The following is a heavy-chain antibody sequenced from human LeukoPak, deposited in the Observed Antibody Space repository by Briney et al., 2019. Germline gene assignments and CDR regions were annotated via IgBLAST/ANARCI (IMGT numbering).Heavy chain of an antibody. CDR2: VSSSSSYI. Sequence: GGSLRLSCAASGFTFSSYSMNWVRQAPGKGLEWVSSVSSSSSYIYYADSVKGRFTISRDNAKNSLYLQMNSLRAEDTAVYYCARDVREDIVVVPAVGGQGTLVTVSS. CDR1: GFTFSSYS. V-gene: IGHV3-21*01. CDR3: ARDVREDIVVVPAV. J-gene: IGHJ4*02. D-gene: IGHD2-2*01.